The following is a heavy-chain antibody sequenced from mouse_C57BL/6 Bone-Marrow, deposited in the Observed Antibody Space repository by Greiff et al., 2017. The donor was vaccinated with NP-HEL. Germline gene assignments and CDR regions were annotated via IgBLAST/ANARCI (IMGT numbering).Heavy chain of an antibody. CDR3: ARDRGPYFDY. D-gene: IGHD3-1*01. CDR1: GFTFSDYY. J-gene: IGHJ2*01. Sequence: EVMLVESEGGLVQPGSSMKLSCTASGFTFSDYYMAWVRQVPEKGLEWVANINYDGSSTYYLDSLKSRFIISSDNAKNILYLQMSSLKSEDTATYYCARDRGPYFDYWGQGTTLTVSS. CDR2: INYDGSST. V-gene: IGHV5-16*01.